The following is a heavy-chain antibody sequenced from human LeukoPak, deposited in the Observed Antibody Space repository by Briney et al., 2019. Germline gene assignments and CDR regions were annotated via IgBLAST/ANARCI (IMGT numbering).Heavy chain of an antibody. CDR3: AKDGGLWVSAHWGDS. CDR1: GFTFSSYT. D-gene: IGHD7-27*01. V-gene: IGHV3-23*01. J-gene: IGHJ4*02. CDR2: ITTSDGNT. Sequence: GGSLRLSCAASGFTFSSYTMSWVRQAPGKGLEGVSTITTSDGNTYYADSVKGRFTVPRDNSKNTLFLQMNSLRAEDTAVYYCAKDGGLWVSAHWGDSWGRGTLVTVSS.